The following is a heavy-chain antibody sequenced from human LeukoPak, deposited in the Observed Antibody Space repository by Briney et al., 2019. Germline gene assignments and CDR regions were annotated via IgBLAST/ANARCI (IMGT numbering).Heavy chain of an antibody. V-gene: IGHV3-21*01. D-gene: IGHD3-22*01. J-gene: IGHJ4*02. CDR3: ARAPGVTYYYDSSGPTYFDC. Sequence: PGGSLRLSCAASGFTFINYWMTWVRQAPGKGLEWVSSISSSSSYVYYADLVKGRFTISRDNAKNSLYLQMNSLRAEDTAVYYCARAPGVTYYYDSSGPTYFDCWGQGTLVTVSS. CDR1: GFTFINYW. CDR2: ISSSSSYV.